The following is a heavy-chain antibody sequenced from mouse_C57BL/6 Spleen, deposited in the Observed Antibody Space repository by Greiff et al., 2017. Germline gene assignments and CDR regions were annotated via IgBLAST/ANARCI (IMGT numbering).Heavy chain of an antibody. CDR1: GFTFSDYG. Sequence: EVQLVESGGGLVKPGGSLKLSCAASGFTFSDYGMHWVRQAPEKGLEWVAYISSGSSTIYYADTVKGRFTISRDNAKNTLFLQMTSLRSEDTAMYYCARPLYYSNYRYAMDYWGQGTSVTVSS. CDR3: ARPLYYSNYRYAMDY. CDR2: ISSGSSTI. D-gene: IGHD2-5*01. J-gene: IGHJ4*01. V-gene: IGHV5-17*01.